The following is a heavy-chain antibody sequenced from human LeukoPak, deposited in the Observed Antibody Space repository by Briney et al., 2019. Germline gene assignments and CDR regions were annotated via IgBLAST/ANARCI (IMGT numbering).Heavy chain of an antibody. D-gene: IGHD3-9*01. CDR3: ARSPNRYYDIWTGYYNIWFDP. CDR1: GYTFTNYD. J-gene: IGHJ5*02. Sequence: ASVKVSCKASGYTFTNYDINWVRQATGQGLEWLGWMSPDTGNTGSAQKFQGRVTMTRNTSISTAYMELSSLRSDDTAVYYCARSPNRYYDIWTGYYNIWFDPWGQGTLVTVSS. V-gene: IGHV1-8*01. CDR2: MSPDTGNT.